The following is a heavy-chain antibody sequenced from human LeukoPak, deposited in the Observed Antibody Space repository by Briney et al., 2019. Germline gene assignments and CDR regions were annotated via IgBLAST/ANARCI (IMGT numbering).Heavy chain of an antibody. CDR3: ARGPPGYYYDSSGYLGY. V-gene: IGHV1-69*05. Sequence: ASVKVCCKASGGTFSSYAISWVRQAPGQGLEWMGRIIPIFGTANYAQKFQGRVTITTDESTSTAYMELSSLRSEDTAVYYCARGPPGYYYDSSGYLGYWGQGTLVTVSS. D-gene: IGHD3-22*01. CDR2: IIPIFGTA. CDR1: GGTFSSYA. J-gene: IGHJ4*02.